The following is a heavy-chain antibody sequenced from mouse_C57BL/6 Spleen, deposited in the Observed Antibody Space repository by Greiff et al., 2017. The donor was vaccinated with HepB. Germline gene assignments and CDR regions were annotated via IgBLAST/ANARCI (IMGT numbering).Heavy chain of an antibody. CDR2: IDPEDGDT. CDR3: TTGTTVVAPFDY. J-gene: IGHJ2*01. V-gene: IGHV14-1*01. Sequence: VQLQQSGAELVRPGASVKLSCTASGFNIKDYYMHWVKQRPEQGLEWIGRIDPEDGDTEYAPKFQGKATMTADTSSNTAYLQLSSLTSEDTAVYYCTTGTTVVAPFDYWGQGTTLTVSS. D-gene: IGHD1-1*01. CDR1: GFNIKDYY.